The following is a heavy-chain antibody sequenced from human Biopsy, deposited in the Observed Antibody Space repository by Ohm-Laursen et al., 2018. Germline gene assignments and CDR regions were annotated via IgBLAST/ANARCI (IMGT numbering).Heavy chain of an antibody. CDR3: ARGEYSSSIFDH. J-gene: IGHJ4*02. CDR1: GGDINNYY. V-gene: IGHV4-4*07. D-gene: IGHD6-6*01. CDR2: IYPGGST. Sequence: SETLSLTCTVSGGDINNYYWSWIRQPAGQGLEWIGRIYPGGSTNYNPSLKSWVTMTVDTSKKQLLLKVRAVTAADTAVYYCARGEYSSSIFDHWGQGTLVTVSS.